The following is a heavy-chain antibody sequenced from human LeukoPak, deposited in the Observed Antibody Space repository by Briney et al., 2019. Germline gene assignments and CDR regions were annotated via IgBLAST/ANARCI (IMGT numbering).Heavy chain of an antibody. J-gene: IGHJ4*02. CDR3: TRVGFFDGPPERTDY. Sequence: GGSLRLSCTASGFTFGDYAMSWFRQAPGKGLEWVGFIRSKAYGGTTEYAASVKGRFTISRDDSKSIAYLQMNSLKTEDTAVYYCTRVGFFDGPPERTDYWGQGALVTVSS. CDR2: IRSKAYGGTT. V-gene: IGHV3-49*03. D-gene: IGHD2-8*01. CDR1: GFTFGDYA.